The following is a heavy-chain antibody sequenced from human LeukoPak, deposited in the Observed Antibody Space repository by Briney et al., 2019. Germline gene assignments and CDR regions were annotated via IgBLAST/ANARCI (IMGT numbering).Heavy chain of an antibody. V-gene: IGHV5-51*01. D-gene: IGHD4-11*01. CDR3: ARHLLPDDYSNNMDV. Sequence: GESLKISCKGSGYSFTSYWIGWVRQMPGKGLEWMGIIYPGDSDTRYSPSFQGQVTISADKSINTAYLQWYSLKAWDTAMYYCARHLLPDDYSNNMDVWGKGTTVTVSS. J-gene: IGHJ6*03. CDR2: IYPGDSDT. CDR1: GYSFTSYW.